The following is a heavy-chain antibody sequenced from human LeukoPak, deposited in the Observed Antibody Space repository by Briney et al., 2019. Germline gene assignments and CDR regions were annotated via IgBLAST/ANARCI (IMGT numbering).Heavy chain of an antibody. CDR1: GFTFSSYS. D-gene: IGHD6-6*01. J-gene: IGHJ5*02. V-gene: IGHV3-21*01. Sequence: GGSLRLSCAASGFTFSSYSMNWVRQAPGKGLEWVSSISSSSSYIYYADSVKGRFTISRDNAKNSLYLQMNSLRAEDTAVYYCAREAIAARRNRFDPWGQGTLVTVSS. CDR3: AREAIAARRNRFDP. CDR2: ISSSSSYI.